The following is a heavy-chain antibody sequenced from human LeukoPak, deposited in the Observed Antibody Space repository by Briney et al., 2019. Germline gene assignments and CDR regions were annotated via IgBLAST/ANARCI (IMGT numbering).Heavy chain of an antibody. J-gene: IGHJ6*03. CDR3: ARGGLWFGEFYYYYYYMDV. CDR1: GYTFSVYG. CDR2: ISPYNGNT. V-gene: IGHV1-18*01. Sequence: ASVKVSCKASGYTFSVYGITWVRQAPGQGLEWMGWISPYNGNTSYAQKLQGRVTMTTDTSTSTAYMELSSLRSEDTAVYYCARGGLWFGEFYYYYYYMDVWGKGTTVTISS. D-gene: IGHD3-10*01.